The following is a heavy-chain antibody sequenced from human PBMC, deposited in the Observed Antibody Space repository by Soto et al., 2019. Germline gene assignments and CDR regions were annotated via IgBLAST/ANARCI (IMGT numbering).Heavy chain of an antibody. Sequence: GASVKVSCKASGGTFSSYAISWVRQAPGQGLEWMGGIIPNYGKANYAQKLQGRVTMTADESTSTAYMELRSLRSDDTAVYYCARDLACSSTSCSYFALFRQPYGMDVWGQGTTVTVSS. CDR2: IIPNYGKA. CDR1: GGTFSSYA. V-gene: IGHV1-69*13. CDR3: ARDLACSSTSCSYFALFRQPYGMDV. D-gene: IGHD2-2*01. J-gene: IGHJ6*02.